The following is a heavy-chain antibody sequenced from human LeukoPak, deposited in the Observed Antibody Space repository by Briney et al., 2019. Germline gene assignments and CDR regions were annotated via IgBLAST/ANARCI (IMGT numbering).Heavy chain of an antibody. CDR3: ARHTAEKYNWFDR. CDR1: GGFISSSNYY. V-gene: IGHV4-61*05. CDR2: IYYSGST. J-gene: IGHJ5*02. D-gene: IGHD5-24*01. Sequence: SETLSLTCTVPGGFISSSNYYWGWIRQPPGKGLEWIGYIYYSGSTNYNPSLKSRVTISVDTSKNQFSLKLSSVTAADTAVYYCARHTAEKYNWFDRWGQGTLVTVSS.